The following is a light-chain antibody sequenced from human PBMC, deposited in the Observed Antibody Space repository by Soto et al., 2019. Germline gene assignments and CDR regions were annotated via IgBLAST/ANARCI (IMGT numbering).Light chain of an antibody. CDR2: AAS. Sequence: EIVSTPSPGTLSLSPGERATLSFRASQSVSSSYLAWYQRTPGQTPRLLIYAASSRATGIPDRFSGSGSGTDFSLTISRLEAEDFAVYYCQQYGSSPRTVGQGTKVDIK. J-gene: IGKJ1*01. V-gene: IGKV3-20*01. CDR1: QSVSSSY. CDR3: QQYGSSPRT.